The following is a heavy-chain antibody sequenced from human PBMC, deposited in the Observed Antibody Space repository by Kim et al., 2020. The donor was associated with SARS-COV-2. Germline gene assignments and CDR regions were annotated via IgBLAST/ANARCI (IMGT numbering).Heavy chain of an antibody. V-gene: IGHV3-7*01. J-gene: IGHJ4*02. Sequence: YEEYVKGRITIARDNGENSLFQQMNSIRSEDTAMYYCARRAATGTGFFDNWGQGTLVTVSS. D-gene: IGHD1-1*01. CDR3: ARRAATGTGFFDN.